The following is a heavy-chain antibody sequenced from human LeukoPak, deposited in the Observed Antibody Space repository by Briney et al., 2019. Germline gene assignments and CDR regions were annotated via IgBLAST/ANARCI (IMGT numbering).Heavy chain of an antibody. CDR1: GFSVSSNY. D-gene: IGHD4-23*01. CDR3: ARPDRGGARVDSDYYYYRDV. CDR2: IYSGGRT. Sequence: PGGSLRLSCVASGFSVSSNYLSWVRQAPGKGLDWVSVIYSGGRTYYADSVKGRFTISRDNSKNTLYLQMDSLRTEDGAVYYCARPDRGGARVDSDYYYYRDVWGKGPAVTVSS. V-gene: IGHV3-53*01. J-gene: IGHJ6*03.